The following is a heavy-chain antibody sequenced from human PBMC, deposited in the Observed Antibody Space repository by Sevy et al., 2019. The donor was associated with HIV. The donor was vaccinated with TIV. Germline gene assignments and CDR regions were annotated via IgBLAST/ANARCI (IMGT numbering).Heavy chain of an antibody. Sequence: GGSLRLSCAASGFTFSSYSMNWVRQAPGKGLEWVSSISSSSSYIYYADSVKGRFTISRDNAKNSLYLQMNSLRAEDTAVYYCARGGQWLAHGGWDYWGQGTLVTVS. J-gene: IGHJ4*02. V-gene: IGHV3-21*01. CDR3: ARGGQWLAHGGWDY. CDR1: GFTFSSYS. D-gene: IGHD6-19*01. CDR2: ISSSSSYI.